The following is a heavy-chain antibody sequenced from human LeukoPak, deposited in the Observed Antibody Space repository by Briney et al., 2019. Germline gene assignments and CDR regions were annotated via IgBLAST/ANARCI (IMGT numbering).Heavy chain of an antibody. CDR2: ISGYNGNT. CDR3: ARSFSASNWLDP. CDR1: GYTFTNDG. J-gene: IGHJ5*02. V-gene: IGHV1-18*01. Sequence: GPSVKVSCKASGYTFTNDGISWVRQAPRQGLEWMGWISGYNGNTMYSQKLQGRVTMTTDTSTSTAYMELRSLTSDDTAVYYCARSFSASNWLDPWGEGTLVTLSS.